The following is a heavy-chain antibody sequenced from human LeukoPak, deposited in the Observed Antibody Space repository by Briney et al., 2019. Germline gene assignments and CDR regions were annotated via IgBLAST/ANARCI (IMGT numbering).Heavy chain of an antibody. V-gene: IGHV3-30*02. CDR1: GFTFSSYG. CDR3: AKDLGIAVAATYYFDY. J-gene: IGHJ4*02. Sequence: GGSLRLSCAASGFTFSSYGMHWVRQAPGKGLEWVAFIRYDGSNKYYADSVKGRSTISRDNSKNTLYLQMNSLRAEDTAVYYCAKDLGIAVAATYYFDYWGQGTLVTVSS. CDR2: IRYDGSNK. D-gene: IGHD6-19*01.